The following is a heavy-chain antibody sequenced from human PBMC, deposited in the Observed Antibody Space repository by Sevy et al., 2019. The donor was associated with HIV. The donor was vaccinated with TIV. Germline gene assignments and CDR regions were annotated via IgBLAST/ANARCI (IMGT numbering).Heavy chain of an antibody. D-gene: IGHD5-18*01. CDR1: GFTFSAYG. V-gene: IGHV3-7*01. CDR3: VREGLGGFSYSLDC. Sequence: GGSLRLSCAAYGFTFSAYGMHWVRQAPGKGLEWVATMKQDGSEKYYVDSVKGRFTISRDNAKHSLYLQMNSLRAEDTAVYYCVREGLGGFSYSLDCWGQGTLVTVSS. J-gene: IGHJ4*02. CDR2: MKQDGSEK.